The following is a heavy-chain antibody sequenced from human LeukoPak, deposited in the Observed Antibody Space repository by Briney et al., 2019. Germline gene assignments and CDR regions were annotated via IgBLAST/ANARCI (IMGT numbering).Heavy chain of an antibody. J-gene: IGHJ3*02. CDR3: ARGEALYYDFWSGSDAFDI. Sequence: SETLSLTCTVSGGSISSSSYYWGWIRQPPGKGLEWIGSIYYSGSTYYNPSLKSRVTISVDTSKNQFSLKLSSVTAADTAVYYCARGEALYYDFWSGSDAFDIWGQGTMVTVSS. CDR2: IYYSGST. V-gene: IGHV4-39*07. D-gene: IGHD3-3*01. CDR1: GGSISSSSYY.